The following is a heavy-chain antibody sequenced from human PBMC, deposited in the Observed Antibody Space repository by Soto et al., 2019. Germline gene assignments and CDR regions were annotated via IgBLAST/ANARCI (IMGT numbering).Heavy chain of an antibody. CDR1: GYTSTTSY. CDR2: INPSGGST. D-gene: IGHD4-17*01. J-gene: IGHJ4*02. V-gene: IGHV1-46*01. Sequence: QVQLLQSGAEVKKPGAAVKVSCEASGYTSTTSYIHWVRQAPGQGLEWMGIINPSGGSTSYAQKFQGRVTMTTDTYTSTVYLEISSLRSEDTAVYYCAREAFGDSVPGYWGQGTLVTVSS. CDR3: AREAFGDSVPGY.